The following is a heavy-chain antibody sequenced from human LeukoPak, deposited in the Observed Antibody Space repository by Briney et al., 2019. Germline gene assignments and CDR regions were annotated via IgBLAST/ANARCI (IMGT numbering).Heavy chain of an antibody. CDR1: GFTFSSYW. Sequence: PGGSLRLSCAASGFTFSSYWMSWVRQAPGKGPEWVANIKQDGSEKYYVDSVKGRFTISRDNAKNSLFLQMNRLRAEDTAVYYCARVVLREDCSRTSCVNWFDPWGQGILVTVSS. J-gene: IGHJ5*02. D-gene: IGHD2-2*01. V-gene: IGHV3-7*01. CDR2: IKQDGSEK. CDR3: ARVVLREDCSRTSCVNWFDP.